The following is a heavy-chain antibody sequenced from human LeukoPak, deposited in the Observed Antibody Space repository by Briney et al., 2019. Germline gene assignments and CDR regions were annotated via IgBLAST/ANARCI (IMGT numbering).Heavy chain of an antibody. J-gene: IGHJ3*01. Sequence: GGSLRLSCAASGFTFSSYAMSWVRQAPGKGLEWVSAISGSGGSTYYADSVKGRFTISRDNAKNSLYPQMNSPRAEDTAVYYCARDPHGDYASDAFDFWGQGTMVTVSS. D-gene: IGHD4-17*01. CDR2: ISGSGGST. V-gene: IGHV3-23*01. CDR3: ARDPHGDYASDAFDF. CDR1: GFTFSSYA.